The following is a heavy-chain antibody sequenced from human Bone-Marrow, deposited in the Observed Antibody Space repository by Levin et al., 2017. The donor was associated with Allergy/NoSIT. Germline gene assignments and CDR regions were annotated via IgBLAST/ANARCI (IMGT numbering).Heavy chain of an antibody. CDR2: ISYDGKDQ. Sequence: PGGSLRLSCAASGFIFSNYGMHWVRQAPGKGLEWVAAISYDGKDQYYTDSVKGRFIVARDNSENTLYLQMSSLRADDTAMYYCAKDPKNNIVAGSPNHLGNCFDPWGQGTLVTVSS. CDR1: GFIFSNYG. D-gene: IGHD2-15*01. V-gene: IGHV3-30*18. CDR3: AKDPKNNIVAGSPNHLGNCFDP. J-gene: IGHJ5*02.